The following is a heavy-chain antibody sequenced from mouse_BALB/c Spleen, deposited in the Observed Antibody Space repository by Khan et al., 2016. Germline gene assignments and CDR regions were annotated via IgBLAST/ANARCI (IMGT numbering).Heavy chain of an antibody. J-gene: IGHJ2*01. D-gene: IGHD2-4*01. CDR1: GYSFTGYT. CDR3: ARRREYDYYFDY. V-gene: IGHV1-18*01. Sequence: VQLKESGPELVKPGASMKISCKASGYSFTGYTMNWVKQSHGKNLEWIGLINPYNGGTSYNQTFKGKATLTVDKSSSTAYMELLSLTSEDSAVYYCARRREYDYYFDYWGEGTTLTVSS. CDR2: INPYNGGT.